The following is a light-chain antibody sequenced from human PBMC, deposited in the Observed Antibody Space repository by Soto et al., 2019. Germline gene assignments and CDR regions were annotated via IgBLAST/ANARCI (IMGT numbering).Light chain of an antibody. J-gene: IGLJ2*01. CDR3: FSYRSTTDRV. V-gene: IGLV2-14*03. CDR2: GVN. Sequence: QSALPRLASVSGSLGQSATFPCTGPGRDVTGYNFVSWYKHNPGKGPKLIIYGVNNRPSGVSDRFFGSKSGNTASLTISGLQAEDEADYYCFSYRSTTDRVFGGGTKLTVL. CDR1: GRDVTGYNF.